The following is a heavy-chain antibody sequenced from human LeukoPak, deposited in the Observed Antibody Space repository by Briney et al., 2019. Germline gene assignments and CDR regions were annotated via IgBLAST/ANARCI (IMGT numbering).Heavy chain of an antibody. CDR3: ARSYYDILTGYPDAFDI. Sequence: SETLSLTCTVSGGSISSYYWSWIRQPPGKGLEWIGYIYYSGSTNYNPPLKSRVTISVDTSKNQFSLKLSSVTAADTAVYYCARSYYDILTGYPDAFDIWGQGTMVTVSS. D-gene: IGHD3-9*01. V-gene: IGHV4-59*01. J-gene: IGHJ3*02. CDR2: IYYSGST. CDR1: GGSISSYY.